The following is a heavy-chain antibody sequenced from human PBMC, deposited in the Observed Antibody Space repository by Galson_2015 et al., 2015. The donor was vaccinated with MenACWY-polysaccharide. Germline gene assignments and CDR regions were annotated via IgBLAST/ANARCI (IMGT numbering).Heavy chain of an antibody. D-gene: IGHD1-26*01. CDR2: MNHSGST. CDR1: YY. CDR3: ARGVGARSRFGL. Sequence: YYWSWIRQPPGKGLEWIGEMNHSGSTNCNPSLKSRVTISVDTSKNQFSLRLTSVTAADTAVYYCARGVGARSRFGLWGQGTLVTVSS. V-gene: IGHV4-34*01. J-gene: IGHJ5*02.